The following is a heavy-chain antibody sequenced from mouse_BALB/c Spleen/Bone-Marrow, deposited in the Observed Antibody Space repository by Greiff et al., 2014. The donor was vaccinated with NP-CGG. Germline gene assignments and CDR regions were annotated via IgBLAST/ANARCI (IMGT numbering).Heavy chain of an antibody. J-gene: IGHJ4*01. Sequence: EVQVVESWAELVKPGASVKLSCTASGFNIKDTFMNWVKQRPEQGLEWIGRIDPANDNTEYDPKFQGKAAITTDTSSNTAYLQLSSLTSEDTAVYYCARWLVRMDYWGQGTSVTVSS. CDR2: IDPANDNT. V-gene: IGHV14-3*02. D-gene: IGHD2-3*01. CDR3: ARWLVRMDY. CDR1: GFNIKDTF.